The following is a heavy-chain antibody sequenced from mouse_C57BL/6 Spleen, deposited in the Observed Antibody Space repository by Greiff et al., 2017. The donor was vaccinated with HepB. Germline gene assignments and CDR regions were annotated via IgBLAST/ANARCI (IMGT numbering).Heavy chain of an antibody. CDR1: GFNIKNTY. Sequence: EVKLVESVAELVRPGASVKLSCTASGFNIKNTYMHWVKQRPEQGLEWIGRIDPANGNTKYAPKFQGKATITADTSSNTAYLQLSSLTSEDTAIYYCARSHYGSSCFDYWGQGTTLTVSS. CDR2: IDPANGNT. D-gene: IGHD1-1*01. J-gene: IGHJ2*01. CDR3: ARSHYGSSCFDY. V-gene: IGHV14-3*01.